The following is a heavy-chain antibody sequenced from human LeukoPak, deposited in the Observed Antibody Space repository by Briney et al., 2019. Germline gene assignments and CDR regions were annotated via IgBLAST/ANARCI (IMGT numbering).Heavy chain of an antibody. V-gene: IGHV4-59*12. CDR1: GGSISNYY. D-gene: IGHD2-8*02. CDR3: ARGGGLESWWGIATDY. Sequence: SETLSLTCTVSGGSISNYYWNWIRQPPGKGLEWIGYIYYSGTTNYNPSLKSRVTISVDTSKNQFSLKLSSVTAADTAVYYCARGGGLESWWGIATDYWGQGTLVTVSS. J-gene: IGHJ4*02. CDR2: IYYSGTT.